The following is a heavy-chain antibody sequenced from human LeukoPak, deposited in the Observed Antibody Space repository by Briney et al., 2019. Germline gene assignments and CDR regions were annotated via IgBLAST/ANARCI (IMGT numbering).Heavy chain of an antibody. V-gene: IGHV4-4*07. CDR3: ARNFQYFDLPDY. J-gene: IGHJ4*02. CDR1: GGSISSYF. Sequence: PSETLSLTCTVSGGSISSYFWSWIRQPAGKGLEWIGRIYISGSANYIPSLKSRVTMSVDTSKRQFSLKLRLVTAADTAVYYCARNFQYFDLPDYWGQGTLVTVSS. CDR2: IYISGSA. D-gene: IGHD2/OR15-2a*01.